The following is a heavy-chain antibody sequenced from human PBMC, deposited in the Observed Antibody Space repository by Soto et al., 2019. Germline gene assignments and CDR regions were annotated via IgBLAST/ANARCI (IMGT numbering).Heavy chain of an antibody. D-gene: IGHD6-13*01. Sequence: EVQLVESGGGLVQPGRSLRLSCAASGFTFDDYAMHWVRQVPGKGLEWVSGINWNSGRIGYGDSVQGRFAISRDNAKNSLHLQMNSLSAEDTAFYYCVKDESINWYSGHFGHWGQGTLVTVSS. CDR3: VKDESINWYSGHFGH. CDR2: INWNSGRI. V-gene: IGHV3-9*01. J-gene: IGHJ1*01. CDR1: GFTFDDYA.